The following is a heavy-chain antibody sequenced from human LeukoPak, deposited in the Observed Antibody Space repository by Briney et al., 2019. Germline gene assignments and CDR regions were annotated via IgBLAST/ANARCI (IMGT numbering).Heavy chain of an antibody. CDR2: IYPGDSDT. V-gene: IGHV5-51*01. Sequence: GESLKISCKASGYTFTNYWIGWVRQMPGKGLEWMGIIYPGDSDTRYSPSLQGQVTISADKSINTAYLQWSSLKASDTAMYYCARTRTYYYDSNGYYFEYWGQGTLVTVSS. J-gene: IGHJ4*02. CDR3: ARTRTYYYDSNGYYFEY. D-gene: IGHD3-22*01. CDR1: GYTFTNYW.